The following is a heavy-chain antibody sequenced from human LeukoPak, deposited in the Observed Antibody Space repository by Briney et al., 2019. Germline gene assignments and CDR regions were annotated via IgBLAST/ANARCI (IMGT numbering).Heavy chain of an antibody. V-gene: IGHV3-30-3*01. Sequence: PGGSLRLSCAASGFTFSSYAMHWVRQAPGKGLEWVAVISYDGSNKYYADSVKGRFTISRDNSKNTLYLRMNSLRAEDTAVYYCAKDDPPTALDYYDSSGYFYYYYGMDVWGQGTTVTVSS. CDR3: AKDDPPTALDYYDSSGYFYYYYGMDV. D-gene: IGHD3-22*01. CDR1: GFTFSSYA. J-gene: IGHJ6*02. CDR2: ISYDGSNK.